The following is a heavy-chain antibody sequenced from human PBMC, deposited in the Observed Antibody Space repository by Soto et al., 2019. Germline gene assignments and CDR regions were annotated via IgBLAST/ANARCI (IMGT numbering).Heavy chain of an antibody. CDR2: ISNTGGST. CDR3: AKDRPAGNFYY. Sequence: GGSLRLSCAASGFTFNNYAMNWVRQAPGKGLEWVATISNTGGSTYYADSVKGRFTISRDNSKNTLYLQMNSLRVEDTAVYYCAKDRPAGNFYYWGQGTQVTVSS. J-gene: IGHJ4*02. CDR1: GFTFNNYA. V-gene: IGHV3-23*01.